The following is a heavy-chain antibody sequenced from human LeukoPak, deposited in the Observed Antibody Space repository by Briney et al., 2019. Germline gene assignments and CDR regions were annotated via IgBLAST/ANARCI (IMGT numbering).Heavy chain of an antibody. V-gene: IGHV4-4*02. J-gene: IGHJ4*02. CDR3: AGGSGQWGFDS. CDR1: GGSISSTNW. Sequence: ASGTLSLTCAVSGGSISSTNWWSWVRQPPGKGLEWIGKIYHSGSTYYNPSLKSRVTVSLDKSKNQFSLKLNSVTAADTAVYYCAGGSGQWGFDSWGQGTLVTVSS. CDR2: IYHSGST. D-gene: IGHD3-10*01.